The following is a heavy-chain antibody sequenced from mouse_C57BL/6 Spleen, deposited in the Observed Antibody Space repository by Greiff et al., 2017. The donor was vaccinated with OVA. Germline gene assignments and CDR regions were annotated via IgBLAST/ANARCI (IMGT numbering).Heavy chain of an antibody. CDR2: ISYDGSN. Sequence: VQLKESGPGLVKPSQSLSLTCSVTGYSITSGYYWNWIRQFPGNKLEWMGYISYDGSNNYNPSLKNRISITRDTSKNQFFLKLNSVTTEDTATYYCAREGSNYVFAYWGQGTLVTVSA. CDR1: GYSITSGYY. CDR3: AREGSNYVFAY. J-gene: IGHJ3*01. D-gene: IGHD2-5*01. V-gene: IGHV3-6*01.